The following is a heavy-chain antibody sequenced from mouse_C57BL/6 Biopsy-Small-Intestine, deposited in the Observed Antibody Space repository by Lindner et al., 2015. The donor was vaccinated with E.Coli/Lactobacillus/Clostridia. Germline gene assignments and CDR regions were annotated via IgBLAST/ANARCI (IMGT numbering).Heavy chain of an antibody. D-gene: IGHD3-2*01. CDR2: INPNSGAT. J-gene: IGHJ2*01. CDR3: TTDRNYFDY. V-gene: IGHV1-39*01. CDR1: GYSFTDYK. Sequence: VQLQESGPELVKPGASVKISCKASGYSFTDYKMNWVKQINGKTLEWIGVINPNSGATNYNQKFKEKATLTVEGSSSTAYMQLNSLTSEDSAVYYCTTDRNYFDYWGQGTTLTVSS.